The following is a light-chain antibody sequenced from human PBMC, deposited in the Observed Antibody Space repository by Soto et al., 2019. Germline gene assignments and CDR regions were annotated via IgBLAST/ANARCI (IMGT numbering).Light chain of an antibody. CDR2: FKS. J-gene: IGKJ5*01. CDR3: QPYDNWPPIT. CDR1: QSIANN. V-gene: IGKV3-15*01. Sequence: EIVMTQSPASLSASPGERITLSCKASQSIANNLAWHQQKPGQAPRLLIYFKSTRATGIPARFSGSGSGTEFSLTISSLQSEDFAIYYCQPYDNWPPITFGPGTRLEIK.